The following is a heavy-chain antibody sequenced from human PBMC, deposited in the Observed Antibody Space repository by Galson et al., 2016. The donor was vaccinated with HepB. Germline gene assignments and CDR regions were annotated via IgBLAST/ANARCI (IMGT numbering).Heavy chain of an antibody. CDR2: IYYTGNT. D-gene: IGHD3-16*01. CDR1: GDSISNGYYY. V-gene: IGHV4-61*01. Sequence: SETLSLTCTVSGDSISNGYYYWSWIRQPPGKGPEWIGYIYYTGNTIYNPSLKSRITISVDTSKNQFSLNVTSVTAADTAMYYCARSRFTAAVGSGRGGRPNRWFDPWGQGTLVTVSS. J-gene: IGHJ5*02. CDR3: ARSRFTAAVGSGRGGRPNRWFDP.